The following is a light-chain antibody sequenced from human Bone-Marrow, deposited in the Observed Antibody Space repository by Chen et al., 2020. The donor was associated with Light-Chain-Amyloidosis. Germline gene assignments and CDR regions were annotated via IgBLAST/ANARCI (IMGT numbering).Light chain of an antibody. CDR3: QQYYSTPRYT. CDR2: WAS. V-gene: IGKV4-1*01. J-gene: IGKJ2*01. CDR1: QSVLYSSNNKNY. Sequence: DIVITHSPDSLAVSLGERATINCKSSQSVLYSSNNKNYLAWYQQKPGQPPKLLIYWASTRESGVPDRFSGSGSGTDFTLTISSLQAEDVAVYYCQQYYSTPRYTFGQGTKLEIK.